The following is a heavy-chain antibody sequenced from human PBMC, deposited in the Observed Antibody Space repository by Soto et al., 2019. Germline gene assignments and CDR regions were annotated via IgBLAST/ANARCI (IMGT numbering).Heavy chain of an antibody. CDR2: IYYSGST. D-gene: IGHD1-26*01. V-gene: IGHV4-59*08. CDR3: ARRYGSAFDI. J-gene: IGHJ3*02. CDR1: AGSISSYY. Sequence: SETLSLTCTVSAGSISSYYWIWIRQPPGKGLEWVGYIYYSGSTNYNPSLKSRVTISVDTSKNQFSLKLSSVTAADTAVYYCARRYGSAFDIWGQGTMVTVS.